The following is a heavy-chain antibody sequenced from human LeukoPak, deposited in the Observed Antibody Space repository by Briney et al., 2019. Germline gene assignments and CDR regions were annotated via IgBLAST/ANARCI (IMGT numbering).Heavy chain of an antibody. V-gene: IGHV4-59*01. CDR2: IYYSGST. D-gene: IGHD3-22*01. CDR3: ARAEDYYDSSGYYFPFDY. CDR1: GGSISSYY. Sequence: MPSETLSLTCTVSGGSISSYYWSWIRQPPGKGLEWIGYIYYSGSTNYNPSLKSRVTISVDTSKNQFSLKLSSVTAADTAVYYCARAEDYYDSSGYYFPFDYWGQGTLVTVSS. J-gene: IGHJ4*02.